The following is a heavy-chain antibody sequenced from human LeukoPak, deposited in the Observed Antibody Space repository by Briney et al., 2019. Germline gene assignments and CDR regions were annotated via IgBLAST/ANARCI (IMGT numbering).Heavy chain of an antibody. J-gene: IGHJ3*02. D-gene: IGHD2-2*01. V-gene: IGHV4-59*04. CDR3: ATLNYAMNAFDI. Sequence: SETLSLTCTVSGGSISSYYWSWIRQPPGKGLEWIGYIYHSGSTYYNPSLKSRVTISVDRSKNQFSLKLSSVTAADTAVYYCATLNYAMNAFDIWGQGTMVTVSS. CDR1: GGSISSYY. CDR2: IYHSGST.